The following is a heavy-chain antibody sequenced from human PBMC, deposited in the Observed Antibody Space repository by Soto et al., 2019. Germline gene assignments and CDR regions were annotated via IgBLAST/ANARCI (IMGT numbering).Heavy chain of an antibody. V-gene: IGHV3-53*01. D-gene: IGHD2-2*02. J-gene: IGHJ4*02. Sequence: VGSLRLSCAASGFTVSNNYMSWVRQAPGKGLEWVSLIYSGGSTFYADSVKSRFTISRDNSKNTLFLQMNSLRAEDTAVYFCATYTSLDYWGQGTLVTVSS. CDR1: GFTVSNNY. CDR3: ATYTSLDY. CDR2: IYSGGST.